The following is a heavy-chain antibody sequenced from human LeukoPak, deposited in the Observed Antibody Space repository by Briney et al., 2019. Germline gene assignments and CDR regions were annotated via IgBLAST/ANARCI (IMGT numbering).Heavy chain of an antibody. D-gene: IGHD5-12*01. V-gene: IGHV4-61*02. Sequence: SETPSLTCTVSGGSISSGTYYWTWIRQPAGKGLEWIGRIHSSGTANYNPSLNSRVNLLLDTYKNQFSLSLNSVTAADTAVYYCARAEDPRRYSGYDSHYYFDSWGQGTLVTVSS. CDR3: ARAEDPRRYSGYDSHYYFDS. CDR1: GGSISSGTYY. CDR2: IHSSGTA. J-gene: IGHJ4*02.